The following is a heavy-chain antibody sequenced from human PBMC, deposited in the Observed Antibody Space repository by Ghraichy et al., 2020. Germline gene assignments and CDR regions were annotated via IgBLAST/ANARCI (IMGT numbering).Heavy chain of an antibody. CDR2: INPNSGGT. CDR1: GYTFTGYY. Sequence: ASVKVSCKASGYTFTGYYMHWVRQAPGQGLEWMGWINPNSGGTNYAQKFQGRVTMTRDTSISTAYMELSRLRSDDTAVYYCARVQPVLYYYYYYGMDVWGQGTTVTVSS. CDR3: ARVQPVLYYYYYYGMDV. J-gene: IGHJ6*02. D-gene: IGHD6-6*01. V-gene: IGHV1-2*02.